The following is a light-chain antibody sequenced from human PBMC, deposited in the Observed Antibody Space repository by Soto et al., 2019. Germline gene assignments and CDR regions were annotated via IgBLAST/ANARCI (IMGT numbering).Light chain of an antibody. CDR3: CSYAGSYTFV. CDR1: SSNIGGNS. Sequence: VLTQPPSVSAAPGQRVTISCSGSSSNIGGNSVSWYQQLPGTAPKLLIYDDDKRPSGIPDRFSGSKSGTSATLGITGFQTGDEADYYCCSYAGSYTFVFGTGTKVTVL. V-gene: IGLV1-51*01. CDR2: DDD. J-gene: IGLJ1*01.